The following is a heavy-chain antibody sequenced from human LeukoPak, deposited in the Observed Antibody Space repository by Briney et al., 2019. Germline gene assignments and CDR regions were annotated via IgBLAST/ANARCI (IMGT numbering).Heavy chain of an antibody. CDR3: ARSRLTTVTSYYFDY. D-gene: IGHD4-17*01. CDR1: GFSLSTSGMC. J-gene: IGHJ4*02. CDR2: IDWDDDY. Sequence: SGPTLVNPTQTLTLTCTFFGFSLSTSGMCVSWIRQPPGKALEWLARIDWDDDYYYSTSLKTRLTISKDTSKNQVVLTMTNMDPVDTARYYCARSRLTTVTSYYFDYWGQGTLVTVSS. V-gene: IGHV2-70*11.